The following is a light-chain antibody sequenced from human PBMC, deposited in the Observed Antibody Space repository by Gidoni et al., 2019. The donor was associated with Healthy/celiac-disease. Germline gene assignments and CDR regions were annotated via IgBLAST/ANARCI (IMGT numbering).Light chain of an antibody. CDR1: QDISSY. J-gene: IGKJ2*01. Sequence: DIQLTQSPSFLSASVGDRVTSTCRSSQDISSYLAWYQQKPGKAPKLLIYAASTLQSGVPSRFSGSGSGTEFTLTISSLQPEDFATYYCQQLNSYSYTFGQGTKLEIK. CDR2: AAS. CDR3: QQLNSYSYT. V-gene: IGKV1-9*01.